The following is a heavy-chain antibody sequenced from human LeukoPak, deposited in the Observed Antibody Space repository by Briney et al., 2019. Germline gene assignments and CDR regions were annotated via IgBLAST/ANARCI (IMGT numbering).Heavy chain of an antibody. V-gene: IGHV1-18*01. CDR1: GYTFTSYG. J-gene: IGHJ4*02. CDR2: ISAYNGNT. CDR3: ARDVGYSYGYSPARFDY. D-gene: IGHD5-18*01. Sequence: EASVKVSCKASGYTFTSYGISWVRQAPGQGLEWMGWISAYNGNTNYAQKLQGRVTMTTDTSTSTAYMELRSLRSDDTAVYYCARDVGYSYGYSPARFDYWGQGTLVTVSS.